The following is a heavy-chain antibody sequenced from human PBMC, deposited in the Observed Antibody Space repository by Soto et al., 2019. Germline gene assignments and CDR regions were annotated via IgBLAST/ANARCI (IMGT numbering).Heavy chain of an antibody. CDR2: IYYSGTT. V-gene: IGHV4-59*01. J-gene: IGHJ6*02. D-gene: IGHD3-3*01. CDR3: ARDSGRMYCDTWSGYDYVMDV. Sequence: PSETLSLTCSVSGGSLSRNYWSWVRQPPGKGLEWIGYIYYSGTTNYNPSLKSRVRMSIDTSKNQFSLKLTSVTAADTAVYFCARDSGRMYCDTWSGYDYVMDVWGQGTTVTVSS. CDR1: GGSLSRNY.